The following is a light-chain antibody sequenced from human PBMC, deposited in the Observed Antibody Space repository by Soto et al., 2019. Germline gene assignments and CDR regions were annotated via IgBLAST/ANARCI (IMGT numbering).Light chain of an antibody. J-gene: IGKJ2*01. Sequence: DIQLTQSPSSLSASVGDRVTITCRASQDINNYFAWYQQKPGKVPKLLIYAASTLQSGVPSRFSGSGSGTFFTLTINTLQPEDVATYYCQKYKSAPYTFGQGTKLEIK. V-gene: IGKV1-27*01. CDR2: AAS. CDR1: QDINNY. CDR3: QKYKSAPYT.